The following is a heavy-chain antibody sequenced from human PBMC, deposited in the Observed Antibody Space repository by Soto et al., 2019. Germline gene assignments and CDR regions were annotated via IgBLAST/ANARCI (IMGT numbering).Heavy chain of an antibody. J-gene: IGHJ6*03. Sequence: QVPLLQSGAEVKKPGASVKVSCKASGYTFTNYGITWVRQAPGQGLEWMGWISAYNGDTHYTQRLQGRVTMTTDTSTSTAYMELRGLRSDATAVYYCARVRQLVSYFYYYMDAWGTGTTVTVSS. CDR2: ISAYNGDT. CDR1: GYTFTNYG. D-gene: IGHD6-6*01. V-gene: IGHV1-18*01. CDR3: ARVRQLVSYFYYYMDA.